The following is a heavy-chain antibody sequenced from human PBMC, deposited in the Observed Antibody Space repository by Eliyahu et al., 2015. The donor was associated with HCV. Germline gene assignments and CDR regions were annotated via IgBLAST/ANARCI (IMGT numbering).Heavy chain of an antibody. Sequence: EVQLVESGGGLVKPGGSLXLSCAAXGFTXGXAWXXWVRQAPGRGLGWIGRIKSKTDGGTTDYAXPVKGRFTISRDDSKSTLYLQMNSLKTEDTAVYYCTTGAPGGFDYYLDVWGQGTTVTVSS. V-gene: IGHV3-15*01. CDR1: GFTXGXAW. CDR2: IKSKTDGGTT. J-gene: IGHJ6*03. D-gene: IGHD3-10*01. CDR3: TTGAPGGFDYYLDV.